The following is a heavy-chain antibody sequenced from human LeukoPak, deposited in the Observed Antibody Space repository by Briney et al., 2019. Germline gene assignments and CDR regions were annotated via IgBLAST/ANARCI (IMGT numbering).Heavy chain of an antibody. Sequence: GMPLRLSCAASGLTFNNDAMNWVRDAPGKGLEGVSAISGSADTTSYADSVKGRFTISRDNSKNTLYLQMNSLRAEDTAVYYCAKDRAPMDVWGKGTTVTVSS. J-gene: IGHJ6*03. CDR1: GLTFNNDA. V-gene: IGHV3-23*01. CDR3: AKDRAPMDV. CDR2: ISGSADTT.